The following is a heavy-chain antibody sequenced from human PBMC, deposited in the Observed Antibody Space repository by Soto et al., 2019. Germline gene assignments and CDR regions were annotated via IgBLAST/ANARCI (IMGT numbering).Heavy chain of an antibody. CDR3: ASHSPNCGGDCYFDV. D-gene: IGHD2-21*02. CDR1: GYSFISYW. V-gene: IGHV5-51*01. Sequence: GESLKISCKGSGYSFISYWVGWVRQMPGKGLEWMGIIYPGDSDTRYSPSFQGQVTISVDKSISTAYLQWSSLKASDTAMYYCASHSPNCGGDCYFDVWGQGTLVTVSS. J-gene: IGHJ4*02. CDR2: IYPGDSDT.